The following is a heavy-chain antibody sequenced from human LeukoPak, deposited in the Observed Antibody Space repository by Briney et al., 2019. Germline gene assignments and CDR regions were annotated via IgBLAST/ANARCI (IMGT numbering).Heavy chain of an antibody. V-gene: IGHV3-30-3*01. Sequence: GRSLRLSCAASGFTFSSYAMHWVRQAPGKGLEWVATISYEGDNTYYADSLKGRFTISRDNSKNTLYLQMNSLRGEDTAVYYCAKDFIAMSDWEPLGYWGQGILVTVSS. CDR3: AKDFIAMSDWEPLGY. J-gene: IGHJ4*02. CDR1: GFTFSSYA. D-gene: IGHD1-26*01. CDR2: ISYEGDNT.